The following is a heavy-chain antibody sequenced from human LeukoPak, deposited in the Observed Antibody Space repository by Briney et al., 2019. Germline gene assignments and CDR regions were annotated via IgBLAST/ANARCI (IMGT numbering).Heavy chain of an antibody. D-gene: IGHD6-13*01. CDR3: ARRGQAAGSKGAFDY. CDR2: IDYSGTT. J-gene: IGHJ4*02. V-gene: IGHV4-39*01. CDR1: GGSISSGSYY. Sequence: SETLSLTCTVSGGSISSGSYYWGWIRQPPGKGLEWIGSIDYSGTTYYNPSLKSRVTISVDTSKNQFSLKLSFVTAADTALYYCARRGQAAGSKGAFDYWGQGTLVTVSS.